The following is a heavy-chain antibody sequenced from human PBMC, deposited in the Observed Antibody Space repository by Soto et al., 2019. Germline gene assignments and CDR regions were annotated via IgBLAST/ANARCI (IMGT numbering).Heavy chain of an antibody. CDR1: GFTFTNYW. Sequence: PGGSLRLSCIASGFTFTNYWMAWVRQAPGKGLEWVTNINQDGSDTYYMDSVKGRFTISRDNAKNSLYLQMNSLRAEDTAVYYCASVIVPGFLDLWGHGTVVTVS. CDR3: ASVIVPGFLDL. D-gene: IGHD2-8*01. CDR2: INQDGSDT. V-gene: IGHV3-7*01. J-gene: IGHJ3*01.